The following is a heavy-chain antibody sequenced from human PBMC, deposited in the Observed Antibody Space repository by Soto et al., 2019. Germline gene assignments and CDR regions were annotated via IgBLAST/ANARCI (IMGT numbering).Heavy chain of an antibody. CDR1: GGSFSGYY. J-gene: IGHJ5*02. Sequence: SETRSLTCAVYGGSFSGYYWSWIRQPPGKGLEWIGEINHSGSTNYNPSLKSRVTISVDTSKNQFSLKLSSVTAADTAVYYCARGIRKEEGITMVSNWFDPWGQGTLVTVSS. D-gene: IGHD3-10*01. CDR2: INHSGST. CDR3: ARGIRKEEGITMVSNWFDP. V-gene: IGHV4-34*01.